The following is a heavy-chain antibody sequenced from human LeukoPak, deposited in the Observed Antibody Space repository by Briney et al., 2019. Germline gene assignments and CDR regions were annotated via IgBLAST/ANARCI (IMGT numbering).Heavy chain of an antibody. Sequence: GGSLRLSCAASGFTFSSYWMHWVRQAPGKGLVWVSRVTSDGSSTSYAVSVKGRFTISRDSSKNTLYLQMNSLRAEDTAVYYCAKAADSFYYDSSGFPYFDNWGQGTLVTVSS. D-gene: IGHD3-22*01. V-gene: IGHV3-74*01. CDR2: VTSDGSST. CDR3: AKAADSFYYDSSGFPYFDN. J-gene: IGHJ4*02. CDR1: GFTFSSYW.